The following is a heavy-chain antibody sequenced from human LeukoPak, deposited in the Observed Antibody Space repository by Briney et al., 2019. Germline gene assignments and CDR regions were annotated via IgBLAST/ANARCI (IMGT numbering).Heavy chain of an antibody. D-gene: IGHD1-26*01. V-gene: IGHV3-30*02. Sequence: GGSLRLSCAASGFTSSSYGMHWVRQAPGKGLEWVAFIRYDGSNKYYADSVKGRFTISRDNSKNTLYLQMNSLRAEDTAVYYCARDRYRIVGATGWGQGTLVTVSS. CDR2: IRYDGSNK. J-gene: IGHJ4*02. CDR1: GFTSSSYG. CDR3: ARDRYRIVGATG.